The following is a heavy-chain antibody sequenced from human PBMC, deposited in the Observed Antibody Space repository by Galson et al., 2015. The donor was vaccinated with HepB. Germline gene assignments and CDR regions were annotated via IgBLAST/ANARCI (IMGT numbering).Heavy chain of an antibody. CDR2: INTNTGNP. V-gene: IGHV7-4-1*02. J-gene: IGHJ5*02. D-gene: IGHD1-26*01. CDR1: GYTFTSYA. CDR3: ARDRSGDYSGSYFSGPHNWFDP. Sequence: SVKVSCKASGYTFTSYAMNWVRQAPGQGLEWMGWINTNTGNPTYAQGFTGRFVFSLDTSVSTAYLQISSLKAEDTAVYYCARDRSGDYSGSYFSGPHNWFDPWGQGTLVTVS.